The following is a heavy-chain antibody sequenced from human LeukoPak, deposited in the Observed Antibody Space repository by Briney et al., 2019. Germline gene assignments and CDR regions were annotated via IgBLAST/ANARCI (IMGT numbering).Heavy chain of an antibody. CDR1: GGSISSCGYY. Sequence: SETLSLTCTVSGGSISSCGYYWSWIRQHPGKGLEWIGYIYYSGSTYYNPSLKSRVTISVDTSKNQFSLKLSSVTAADTAVYYCARAGVVVPAAIDYWGQGTLVTVSS. D-gene: IGHD2-2*01. CDR3: ARAGVVVPAAIDY. V-gene: IGHV4-31*03. CDR2: IYYSGST. J-gene: IGHJ4*02.